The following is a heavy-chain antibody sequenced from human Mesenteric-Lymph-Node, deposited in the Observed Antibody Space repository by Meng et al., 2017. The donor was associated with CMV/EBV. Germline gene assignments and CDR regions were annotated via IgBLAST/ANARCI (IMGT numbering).Heavy chain of an antibody. CDR3: ARDPIRFLDRVDV. CDR1: GFSFATYN. D-gene: IGHD3-3*01. J-gene: IGHJ6*02. Sequence: GESLKISCAASGFSFATYNIHWVRQAPGKGLEWVTIIKNDGGDNEKYYADSVKGRFTISRDNSKNSLYLQMNSLRAEDTAIYYCARDPIRFLDRVDVWGQGTTVTVSS. V-gene: IGHV3-33*01. CDR2: IKNDGGDNEK.